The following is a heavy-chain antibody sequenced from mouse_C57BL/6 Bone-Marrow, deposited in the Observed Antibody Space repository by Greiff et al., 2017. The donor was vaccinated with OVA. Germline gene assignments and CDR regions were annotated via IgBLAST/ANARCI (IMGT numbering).Heavy chain of an antibody. CDR1: GFTFSSYA. V-gene: IGHV5-9-1*02. Sequence: EVMLVESGEGLVKPGGSLKLSCAASGFTFSSYAMSWVRQTPEKRLEWVAYISSGGDYIYYADTVKGRFTISRDNARNTLYLQMSSLKSEDTAMYYCTRDCDEDYFDYWGQGTTLTVSS. J-gene: IGHJ2*01. D-gene: IGHD2-13*01. CDR2: ISSGGDYI. CDR3: TRDCDEDYFDY.